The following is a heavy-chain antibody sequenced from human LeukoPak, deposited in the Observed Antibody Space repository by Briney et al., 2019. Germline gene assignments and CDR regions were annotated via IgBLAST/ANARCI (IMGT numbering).Heavy chain of an antibody. CDR2: ISSSSSNI. V-gene: IGHV3-48*01. CDR1: GFTLSSYS. J-gene: IGHJ4*02. D-gene: IGHD4-17*01. CDR3: ARVYGKTVTSYY. Sequence: PGGSLRLSCSASGFTLSSYSMHWVRPAPGKGLEWVSYISSSSSNIYYADSVKGRFTISRVNAKNSLYLQMDSLRAEDTDVYYCARVYGKTVTSYYWGQGTLVTVSS.